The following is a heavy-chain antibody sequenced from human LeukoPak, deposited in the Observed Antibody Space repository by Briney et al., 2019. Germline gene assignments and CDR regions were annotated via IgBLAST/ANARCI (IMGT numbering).Heavy chain of an antibody. CDR1: GFSFSDYA. V-gene: IGHV3-23*01. J-gene: IGHJ1*01. D-gene: IGHD3-22*01. CDR2: ISSGGHDAT. CDR3: AKDGLSYDTSTHIYHVDH. Sequence: LGGSVTHPCAASGFSFSDYAMVWVRQAPRKGLEWVSGISSGGHDATFYADSVKDRFNVSRDNSKNTLYLQMNFLRVEDTALYYCAKDGLSYDTSTHIYHVDHWGQGTLVRVSS.